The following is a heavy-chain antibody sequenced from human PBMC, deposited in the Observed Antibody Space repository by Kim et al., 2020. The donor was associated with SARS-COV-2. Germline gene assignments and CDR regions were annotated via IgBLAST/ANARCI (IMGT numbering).Heavy chain of an antibody. Sequence: SETLSLTCTVSGYSISSGYYWGWIRQPPGKGLEWIGSIYHSGSTYYNPSLKSRVTISVDTSKNQFSLKLSSVTAADTAVYYCARVIVVVPARLFDYWGQGTLVTVSP. V-gene: IGHV4-38-2*02. CDR3: ARVIVVVPARLFDY. CDR2: IYHSGST. D-gene: IGHD2-2*01. J-gene: IGHJ4*02. CDR1: GYSISSGYY.